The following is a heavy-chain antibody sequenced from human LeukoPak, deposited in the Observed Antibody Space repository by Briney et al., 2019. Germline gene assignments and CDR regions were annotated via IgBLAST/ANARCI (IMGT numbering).Heavy chain of an antibody. J-gene: IGHJ3*02. CDR3: ARAYYYDSSGSSEGSAFDI. V-gene: IGHV3-20*01. CDR1: GFTFDDYG. CDR2: INWNGGST. D-gene: IGHD3-22*01. Sequence: GSLRLSCAASGFTFDDYGMSWVRQAPGKGLEWVSGINWNGGSTGYADSVKGRFTISRENAKNSLYLQMNSLRAEDTALYHCARAYYYDSSGSSEGSAFDIWGQGTMVTVSS.